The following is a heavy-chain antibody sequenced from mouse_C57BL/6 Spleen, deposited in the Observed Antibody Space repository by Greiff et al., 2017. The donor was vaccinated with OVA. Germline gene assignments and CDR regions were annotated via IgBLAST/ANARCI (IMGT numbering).Heavy chain of an antibody. V-gene: IGHV5-17*01. CDR2: ISSGSSTI. CDR3: AREGCSDYDLYAMDY. D-gene: IGHD2-4*01. Sequence: EVKLVESGGGLVKPGGSLKLSCAASGFTFSDYGMHWVRQAPEKGLEWVAYISSGSSTICYADTVKGRFNFSRDNAKNTLFLQMPSLRSEETAMYYFAREGCSDYDLYAMDYGGQETSATVSS. CDR1: GFTFSDYG. J-gene: IGHJ4*01.